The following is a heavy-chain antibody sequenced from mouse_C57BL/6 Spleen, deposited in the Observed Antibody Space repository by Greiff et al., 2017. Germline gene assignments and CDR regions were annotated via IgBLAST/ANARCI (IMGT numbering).Heavy chain of an antibody. CDR1: GYTFTDYE. CDR3: TRGYYAKGY. J-gene: IGHJ4*01. Sequence: QVQLQQSGAELVRPGASVTLSCKASGYTFTDYEMHWVKQTPVHGLDWIGAIDPDTGGTAYNQKFKGKAILTADKSSSTAYMELRSLTSEDSAVYYCTRGYYAKGYWGQGTSVTGSS. CDR2: IDPDTGGT. V-gene: IGHV1-15*01.